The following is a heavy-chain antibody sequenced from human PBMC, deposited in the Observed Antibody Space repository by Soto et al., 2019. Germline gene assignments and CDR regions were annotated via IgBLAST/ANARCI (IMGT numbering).Heavy chain of an antibody. V-gene: IGHV3-9*01. CDR3: AKDRTGSSSWYASYYGMDV. CDR2: ISWNSGSI. D-gene: IGHD6-13*01. CDR1: GFTFDDYA. Sequence: PGGSLRLSCAASGFTFDDYAMHWVRQAPGKGLEWVSGISWNSGSIGYADSVKGRFTISRDNAKNSLYLQMNSLRAEDTALYYCAKDRTGSSSWYASYYGMDVWGQGTTVTASS. J-gene: IGHJ6*02.